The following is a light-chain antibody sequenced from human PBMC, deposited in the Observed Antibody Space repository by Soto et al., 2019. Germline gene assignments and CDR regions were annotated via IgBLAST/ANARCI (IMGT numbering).Light chain of an antibody. CDR2: DAS. Sequence: DVQMTQSPSSLSASVGDRVTITCQASQDITNFLNWYQQKPGKAPNLLIYDASNLETGVPSRFSGSGSGTDFTLTISSLQVEDFATYYCQQSYNTPLTFGGGTKVDIK. CDR1: QDITNF. J-gene: IGKJ4*01. V-gene: IGKV1-33*01. CDR3: QQSYNTPLT.